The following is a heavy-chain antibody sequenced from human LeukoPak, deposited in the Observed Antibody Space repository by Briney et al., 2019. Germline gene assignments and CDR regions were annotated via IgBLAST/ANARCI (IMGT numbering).Heavy chain of an antibody. CDR1: GFTFSSYW. D-gene: IGHD3-22*01. Sequence: GGSLRLSCAASGFTFSSYWMHWVRHAPGKGLVWVSRINSDGYSITYADSVKGRFTISRDNAKNTLYLQMNSRRAEDTAVYYCARVGSSSGAELGYWSQGTLVTVSS. J-gene: IGHJ4*02. CDR3: ARVGSSSGAELGY. CDR2: INSDGYSI. V-gene: IGHV3-74*03.